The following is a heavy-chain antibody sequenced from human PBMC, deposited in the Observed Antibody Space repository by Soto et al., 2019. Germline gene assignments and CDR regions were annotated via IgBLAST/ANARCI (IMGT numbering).Heavy chain of an antibody. CDR3: AKAGFWSGYYSLVDY. Sequence: PGGSLRLSCETSGFTFTTFWMHWVRQVPGKGLVWVSRVNPDGSSTTYADSVKGRFTISRDNTKNTLYLQMNSLRAEDTALYYCAKAGFWSGYYSLVDYWGQGTLVTVSS. CDR2: VNPDGSST. J-gene: IGHJ4*02. CDR1: GFTFTTFW. V-gene: IGHV3-74*03. D-gene: IGHD3-3*01.